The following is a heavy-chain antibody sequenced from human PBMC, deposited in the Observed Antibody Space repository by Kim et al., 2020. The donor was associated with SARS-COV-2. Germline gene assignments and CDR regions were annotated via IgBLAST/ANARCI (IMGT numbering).Heavy chain of an antibody. CDR2: IFYSGNT. D-gene: IGHD2-21*02. CDR1: GGSISSATHY. V-gene: IGHV4-39*07. CDR3: VRGIVDFYYRGLDV. Sequence: SETLSLTCVVSGGSISSATHYWAWIRQPPGKGLEWVGHIFYSGNTHYNPLLKGRVSISVEASKNQFSLRLNSVTAADTALYYCVRGIVDFYYRGLDVWGQGTTLTISS. J-gene: IGHJ6*02.